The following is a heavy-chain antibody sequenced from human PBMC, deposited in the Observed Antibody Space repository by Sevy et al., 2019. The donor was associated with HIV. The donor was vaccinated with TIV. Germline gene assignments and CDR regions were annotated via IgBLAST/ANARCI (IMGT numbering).Heavy chain of an antibody. Sequence: GGSLRLSCAASGFAFSAYGMHWVRQAPGKGLEWVAFIRYDGSNEFYADSVSGRFTISRDNSNNTLFLQMNSLRADDTAVYYCATRWTPGYWGQGTLVTVSS. CDR3: ATRWTPGY. D-gene: IGHD1-1*01. CDR2: IRYDGSNE. J-gene: IGHJ4*02. V-gene: IGHV3-30*02. CDR1: GFAFSAYG.